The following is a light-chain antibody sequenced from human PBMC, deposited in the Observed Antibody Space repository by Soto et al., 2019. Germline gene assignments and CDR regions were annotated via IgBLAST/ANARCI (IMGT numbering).Light chain of an antibody. CDR2: GAS. Sequence: EIVMTQSPATLSVSPGERATLSCRASQSVSSNLVWYQQKPGQAPRLLIYGASTRATGIPARFSGSGSGTDFTLTISSLQSEDFAVYYCQQYNNWVTFGGGTKVDIK. V-gene: IGKV3-15*01. CDR3: QQYNNWVT. J-gene: IGKJ4*01. CDR1: QSVSSN.